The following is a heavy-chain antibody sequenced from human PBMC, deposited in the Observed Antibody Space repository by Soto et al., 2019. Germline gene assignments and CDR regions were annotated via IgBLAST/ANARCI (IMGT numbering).Heavy chain of an antibody. V-gene: IGHV3-23*01. CDR2: ISATGGST. J-gene: IGHJ4*02. CDR3: EKQSVGSSCYRDFDS. D-gene: IGHD2-15*01. CDR1: GLTFSDYA. Sequence: GSLRLCFAASGLTFSDYALSLVRQAPGKGLEWISVISATGGSTYYADSVKGRFTISRDDSNNTVSLQMNNLRAEDSAVYYCEKQSVGSSCYRDFDSWGQGTLVTVYS.